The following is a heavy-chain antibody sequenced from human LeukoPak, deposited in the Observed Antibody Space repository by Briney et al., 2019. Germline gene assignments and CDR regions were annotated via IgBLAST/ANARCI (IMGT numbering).Heavy chain of an antibody. Sequence: GGTLRLSCAASGFIFSNYWMSWVRQAPGKGLEWVGSIKQDGSEKYYVYSVKGRFTISRDNAKNSLYLQMNSLRADDTAVYYCVRDERGSSFGGQGTLVTVSS. CDR1: GFIFSNYW. CDR2: IKQDGSEK. V-gene: IGHV3-7*01. D-gene: IGHD1-26*01. CDR3: VRDERGSSF. J-gene: IGHJ4*02.